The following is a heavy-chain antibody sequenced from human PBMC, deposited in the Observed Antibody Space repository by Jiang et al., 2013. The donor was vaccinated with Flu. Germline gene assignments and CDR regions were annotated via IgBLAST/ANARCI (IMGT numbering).Heavy chain of an antibody. D-gene: IGHD2-2*01. CDR1: GYTFTGYY. Sequence: SGAEVKKPGASVKVSCKASGYTFTGYYMHWVRQAPGQGLEWMGRINPNSGGTNYAQKFQGRVTMTRDTSISTAYMELSRLRSDDTAVYYCAREGSLLGYCSSTSCYVGAFDIWGQGTMVTVSS. V-gene: IGHV1-2*06. CDR2: INPNSGGT. CDR3: AREGSLLGYCSSTSCYVGAFDI. J-gene: IGHJ3*02.